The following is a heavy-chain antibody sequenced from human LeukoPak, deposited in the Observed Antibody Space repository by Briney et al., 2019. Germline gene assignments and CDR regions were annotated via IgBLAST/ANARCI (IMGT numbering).Heavy chain of an antibody. D-gene: IGHD1-1*01. Sequence: GGSLRLSCSASGFTFNTYAMSWVRQAQGRGLEWVSAISGGGGSTYYADSVKGRFTISRDNSKDTLYLQMNSLRAEDTAVYYCAKETNCGYWGQGTLVTVSS. CDR1: GFTFNTYA. V-gene: IGHV3-23*01. J-gene: IGHJ4*02. CDR2: ISGGGGST. CDR3: AKETNCGY.